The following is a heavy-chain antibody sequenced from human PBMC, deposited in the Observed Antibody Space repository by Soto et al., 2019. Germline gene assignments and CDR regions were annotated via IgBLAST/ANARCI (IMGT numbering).Heavy chain of an antibody. CDR1: GGTFSSYA. J-gene: IGHJ6*02. CDR2: IIPIFGTA. Sequence: SVKVSCKASGGTFSSYAISWVRQAPGQGLEWMGGIIPIFGTANYAQKFQGRVTITADESTSTAYMELSSLRSEDTAVYYCARAPSIVATIRDNYYYYGMDVWGQGTTVTVSS. V-gene: IGHV1-69*13. D-gene: IGHD5-12*01. CDR3: ARAPSIVATIRDNYYYYGMDV.